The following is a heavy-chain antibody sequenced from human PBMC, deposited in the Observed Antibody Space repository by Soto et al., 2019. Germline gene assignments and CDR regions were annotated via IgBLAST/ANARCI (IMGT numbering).Heavy chain of an antibody. CDR3: ARWRNYDILTGTHLGMDV. J-gene: IGHJ6*02. V-gene: IGHV4-31*03. CDR2: IYYSGST. Sequence: SETLSLTCTVSGGSISSGGYYWSWIRQHPGKGLEWIGYIYYSGSTYYNPSLKSRVTISVDTSKNQFSLKLSSVTAADTAVYYCARWRNYDILTGTHLGMDVWGQGTTVTSP. D-gene: IGHD3-9*01. CDR1: GGSISSGGYY.